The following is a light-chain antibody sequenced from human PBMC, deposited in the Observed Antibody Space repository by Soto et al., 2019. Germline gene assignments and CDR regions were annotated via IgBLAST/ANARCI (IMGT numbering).Light chain of an antibody. CDR3: QSYDSTLSGYV. CDR2: GNT. Sequence: QSVLTQPPSVSGAPGQRVTISCTGSSSNIGAGYDVHWYQQLPGKAPKLLIYGNTNRPSGVPDRFSGSRSGASASGSLAITGLQADDEGDYYCQSYDSTLSGYVFGAGTKLTVL. J-gene: IGLJ1*01. CDR1: SSNIGAGYD. V-gene: IGLV1-40*01.